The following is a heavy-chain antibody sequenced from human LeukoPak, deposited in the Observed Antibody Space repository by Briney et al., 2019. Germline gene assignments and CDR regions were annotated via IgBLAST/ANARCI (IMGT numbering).Heavy chain of an antibody. CDR1: GFTFSSYA. CDR2: ISGSGGIT. CDR3: AKDPHYYDSSGYFSLTYYFDY. Sequence: GGSLRLSCAASGFTFSSYAMSWVRQAPGKGLEWVSAISGSGGITYYADSVKGRFTISRDNSKNTLYLQMNSLRAEDTAVYYCAKDPHYYDSSGYFSLTYYFDYWGQGTLVTVSS. D-gene: IGHD3-22*01. J-gene: IGHJ4*02. V-gene: IGHV3-23*01.